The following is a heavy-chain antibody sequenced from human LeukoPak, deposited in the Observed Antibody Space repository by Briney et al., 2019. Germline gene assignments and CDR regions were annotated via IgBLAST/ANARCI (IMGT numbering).Heavy chain of an antibody. CDR3: ARAPLYLQGDAFDI. D-gene: IGHD4-11*01. CDR2: IYHSGST. V-gene: IGHV4-38-2*02. Sequence: SETLSLTCTVSGYSIISDYFWGWIRQPPGKGLEWIGTIYHSGSTYYSPSLKSRVTVSVDTSKNQFSLKLSSVTAADTAVYYCARAPLYLQGDAFDIWGQGTMVTVSS. CDR1: GYSIISDYF. J-gene: IGHJ3*02.